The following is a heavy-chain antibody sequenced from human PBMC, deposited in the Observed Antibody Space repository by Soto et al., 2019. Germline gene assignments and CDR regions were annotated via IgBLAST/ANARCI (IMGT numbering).Heavy chain of an antibody. Sequence: PGGPRRLSYAASGFIVSRNYMRWVRQPAARGLEWVSVIYAGASTYYADSVKGRFTISRDNSKNTLYLQMNSLRAEDTAVYSRLRDNRTGGYFDHSGQGNLITAS. V-gene: IGHV3-53*01. CDR2: IYAGAST. CDR1: GFIVSRNY. J-gene: IGHJ4*02. CDR3: LRDNRTGGYFDH. D-gene: IGHD3-10*01.